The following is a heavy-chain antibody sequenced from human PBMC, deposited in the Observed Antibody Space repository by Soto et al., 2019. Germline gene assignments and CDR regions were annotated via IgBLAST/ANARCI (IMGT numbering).Heavy chain of an antibody. CDR2: ISYTGRT. CDR3: AREWGLLPYYVMNV. CDR1: GDSVTSGIYY. J-gene: IGHJ6*04. V-gene: IGHV4-61*03. Sequence: KTSETLSLTCIVSGDSVTSGIYYWTWLRHPPGKGLEWIGYISYTGRTKYNPSLQSRVTISVDTSKNDFSLNLSSVTAADTAVYFCAREWGLLPYYVMNVWGNGTVVIVSS. D-gene: IGHD7-27*01.